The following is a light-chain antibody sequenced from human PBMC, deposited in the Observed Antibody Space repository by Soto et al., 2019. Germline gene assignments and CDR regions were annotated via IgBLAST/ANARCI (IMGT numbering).Light chain of an antibody. J-gene: IGKJ2*01. V-gene: IGKV1-39*01. CDR2: SAS. CDR3: QQSYDTRMYT. CDR1: QSVTNY. Sequence: DIQMTQSLSSLSASVGDRVTITCRASQSVTNYLNWYQQKPGKAPILLIYSASTLQSGVPSRFSGSGSGTDFTLTISTLQPEDFATYFCQQSYDTRMYTFGQGTKLE.